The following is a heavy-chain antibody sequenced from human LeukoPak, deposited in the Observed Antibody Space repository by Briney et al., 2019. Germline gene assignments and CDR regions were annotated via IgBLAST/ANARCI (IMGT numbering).Heavy chain of an antibody. D-gene: IGHD6-19*01. J-gene: IGHJ6*03. Sequence: ASVKVSCKASGYTFTDDYIHWVRQAPGQGLEWMGWINVNSGGTNYAQKFYARVTMTRDTSISTAYMELSRLRSDDTAVYYCARDKGAVAGSDYMDVWGKGTTVTISS. CDR2: INVNSGGT. CDR3: ARDKGAVAGSDYMDV. CDR1: GYTFTDDY. V-gene: IGHV1-2*02.